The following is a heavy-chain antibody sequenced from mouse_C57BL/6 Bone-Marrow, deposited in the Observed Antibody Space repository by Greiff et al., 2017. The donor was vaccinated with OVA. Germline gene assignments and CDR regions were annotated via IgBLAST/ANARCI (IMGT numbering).Heavy chain of an antibody. V-gene: IGHV10-1*01. CDR1: GFSFNTYA. D-gene: IGHD1-1*01. Sequence: EVKLVESGGGLVQPKGSLKLSCAASGFSFNTYAMNWVRQAPGKGLEWVARIRSKSNNYATYYADSVKDRFTISRDDSESMLYLQMNNLKTEDTAMYYCVRHYYGSSYVWAYWGQGTLVTVSA. CDR3: VRHYYGSSYVWAY. CDR2: IRSKSNNYAT. J-gene: IGHJ3*01.